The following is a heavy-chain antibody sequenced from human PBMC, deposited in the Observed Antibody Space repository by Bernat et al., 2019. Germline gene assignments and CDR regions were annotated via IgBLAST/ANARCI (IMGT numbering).Heavy chain of an antibody. J-gene: IGHJ1*01. CDR3: ARVGAAAGKPRRRFIEYFEH. CDR2: INQSGST. V-gene: IGHV4-34*01. Sequence: QVQLQQWGAGLLKPSETLSLTCAVYGGSFSGFYWSWIRQPPGKGPEWIGEINQSGSTNYNPSLKSRVTIAVDTSKNQISMKQSSVTAADTAVYYGARVGAAAGKPRRRFIEYFEHWDQGTLVTVSS. CDR1: GGSFSGFY. D-gene: IGHD6-13*01.